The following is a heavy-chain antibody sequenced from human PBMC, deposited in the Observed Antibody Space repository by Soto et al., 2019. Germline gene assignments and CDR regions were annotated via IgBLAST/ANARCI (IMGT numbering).Heavy chain of an antibody. Sequence: QVQLVQSGTEGKKPGSSVKVSCKTSGGTLSSFITYPINWVRQAPGQGPEWMGGIVPNVGTVNYAQRFQGRVTITADKSTGTSYMELNNLRSEDTALYYCERPDTSGFLRYFDNWGQGTLVTVS. CDR1: GGTLSSFITYP. J-gene: IGHJ4*03. D-gene: IGHD3-3*01. V-gene: IGHV1-69*06. CDR2: IVPNVGTV. CDR3: ERPDTSGFLRYFDN.